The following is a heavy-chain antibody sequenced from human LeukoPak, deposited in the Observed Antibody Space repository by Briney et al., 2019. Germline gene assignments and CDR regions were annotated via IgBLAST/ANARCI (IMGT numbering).Heavy chain of an antibody. V-gene: IGHV3-23*01. CDR3: VKDGSYSSNWCNFDS. J-gene: IGHJ4*02. CDR2: VSGSGGTT. CDR1: GFTFSSYA. D-gene: IGHD6-13*01. Sequence: GGSLRLSCAASGFTFSSYALSWVRQAPGKGLEWVSSVSGSGGTTYYADSVKGRFTISRDNSKNTLYLQMSSLRAEDTAVFYCVKDGSYSSNWCNFDSWGQGTLVTVSS.